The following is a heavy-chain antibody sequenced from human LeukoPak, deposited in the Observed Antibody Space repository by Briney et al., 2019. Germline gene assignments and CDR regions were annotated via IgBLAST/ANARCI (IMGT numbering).Heavy chain of an antibody. CDR2: ISSSGGTI. Sequence: SGGSLRLSCAASGFTFRSHEMNWVRQAPGKGLEWVSYISSSGGTIYYADSVKGRFTISRDNAKNSLYLQMNSLRAEDTAVYYCARDLDMRDYYDSSGVGYWGQGTLVTVSS. D-gene: IGHD3-22*01. CDR3: ARDLDMRDYYDSSGVGY. V-gene: IGHV3-48*03. J-gene: IGHJ4*02. CDR1: GFTFRSHE.